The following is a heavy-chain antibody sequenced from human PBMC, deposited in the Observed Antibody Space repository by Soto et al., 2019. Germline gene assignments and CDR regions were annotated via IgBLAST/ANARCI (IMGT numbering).Heavy chain of an antibody. V-gene: IGHV3-9*01. D-gene: IGHD3-3*01. CDR1: GFTFDDYA. CDR3: GKDRSRRFGVVPYFAY. Sequence: EVQLVESGGGLVQPGRSLRLSCAASGFTFDDYAMHWVRQAPGKGLEWVSGISWNSGSIGYADSVKGRFTISRDNAQNPLCLEMNSLRAEDPVFYYCGKDRSRRFGVVPYFAYRGQGTLVTVSS. J-gene: IGHJ4*02. CDR2: ISWNSGSI.